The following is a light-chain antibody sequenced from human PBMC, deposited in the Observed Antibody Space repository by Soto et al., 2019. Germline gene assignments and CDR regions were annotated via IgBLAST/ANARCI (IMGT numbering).Light chain of an antibody. V-gene: IGKV1-5*03. J-gene: IGKJ1*01. CDR1: ESISSW. CDR2: KAS. CDR3: QHYNSYSEA. Sequence: DIHMTQSPSTLSASIIDIVTITFLASESISSWLAWYQQKPGKAPKLLIYKASTLKSGVPSRFSGSGSGTEFTLTISSLQPDDFATYYCQHYNSYSEAFGQGTKVDIK.